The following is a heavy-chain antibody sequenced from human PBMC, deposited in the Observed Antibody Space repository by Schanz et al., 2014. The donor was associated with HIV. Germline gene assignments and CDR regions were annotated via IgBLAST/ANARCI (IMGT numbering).Heavy chain of an antibody. CDR1: GFNFSNYA. V-gene: IGHV3-23*04. J-gene: IGHJ6*02. CDR3: ARVANWDYYGMDV. Sequence: VQLVESGGGVVQPGRSLRLACSASGFNFSNYAMHWVRQTAGKGLAWVSGFSGSAGSTYYADSVKGRFTISRDNSKNTLYLQMNSLRAEDTAVYYCARVANWDYYGMDVWGRGTTVTVSS. CDR2: FSGSAGST. D-gene: IGHD3-16*01.